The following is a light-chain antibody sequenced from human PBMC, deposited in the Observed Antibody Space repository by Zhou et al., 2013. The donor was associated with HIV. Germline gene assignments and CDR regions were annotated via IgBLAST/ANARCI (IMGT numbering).Light chain of an antibody. CDR1: QGISTY. Sequence: DIQMTQSPSSLSASVGDRVXITCRASQGISTYLAWYQQNPGKTPKLLIYGASTLQSGVPSRFSGSGSGTDFTLTISSLQPEDVATYYCQKYNVAPLTFGGGTKVEIK. CDR3: QKYNVAPLT. CDR2: GAS. V-gene: IGKV1-27*01. J-gene: IGKJ4*01.